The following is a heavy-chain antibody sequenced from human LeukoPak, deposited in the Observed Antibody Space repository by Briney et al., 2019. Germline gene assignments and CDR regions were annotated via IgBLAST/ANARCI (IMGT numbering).Heavy chain of an antibody. CDR1: GLTSSDAW. CDR2: IRSKTDGGTT. CDR3: ATERRAGFDY. J-gene: IGHJ4*02. Sequence: PGGSLRLSCAASGLTSSDAWMTWVRQAPGKGLEWVARIRSKTDGGTTSYAAPVKGRFTISRDDSKNTLYLQMNSLKTEVTAVYYCATERRAGFDYWGQGTLVTVSS. D-gene: IGHD3-10*01. V-gene: IGHV3-15*01.